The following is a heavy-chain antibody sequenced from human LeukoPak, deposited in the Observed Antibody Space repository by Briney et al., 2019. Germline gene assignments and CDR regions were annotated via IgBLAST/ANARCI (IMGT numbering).Heavy chain of an antibody. CDR3: AKTYGGYRGYFDY. CDR1: GYTFTSYG. V-gene: IGHV1-18*01. J-gene: IGHJ4*02. Sequence: ASVKVSCKASGYTFTSYGISWVRQAPGQGLEWMGWISAYNGNTNYAQKLQGRVTMTTDTSISTAYMELSRLRSDDTAVYYCAKTYGGYRGYFDYWGQGTLVTVSS. CDR2: ISAYNGNT. D-gene: IGHD5-12*01.